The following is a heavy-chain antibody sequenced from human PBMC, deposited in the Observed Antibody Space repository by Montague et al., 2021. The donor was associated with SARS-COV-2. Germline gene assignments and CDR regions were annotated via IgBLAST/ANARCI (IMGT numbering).Heavy chain of an antibody. D-gene: IGHD5-12*01. Sequence: SLRLSCAASGFTFGSYAMHWVRQAPGKGLEWVAVISYDGSNKYYADSVKGRCTISRDNSKNTLYLQMNSLRAEDTAVYYCARIQYGGYGGAFDYWGQGTLVTVSS. V-gene: IGHV3-30-3*01. J-gene: IGHJ4*02. CDR1: GFTFGSYA. CDR2: ISYDGSNK. CDR3: ARIQYGGYGGAFDY.